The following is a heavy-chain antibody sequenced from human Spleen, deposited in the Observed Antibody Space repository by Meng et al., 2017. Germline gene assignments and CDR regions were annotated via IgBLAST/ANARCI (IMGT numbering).Heavy chain of an antibody. CDR3: VRDENISLGKLFGDY. D-gene: IGHD2-21*01. V-gene: IGHV1-2*06. Sequence: ASVKVSCKASGYTFTGYYMHWVRQAPGQGLEWMGRINPNSGGTNYAQKFQGRVSMTADTSIGTAYVELSGLRSDDKAIYYCVRDENISLGKLFGDYWGQGTLVTVSS. CDR2: INPNSGGT. J-gene: IGHJ4*02. CDR1: GYTFTGYY.